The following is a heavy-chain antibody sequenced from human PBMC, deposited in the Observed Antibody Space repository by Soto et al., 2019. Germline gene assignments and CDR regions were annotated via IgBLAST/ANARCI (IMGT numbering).Heavy chain of an antibody. CDR2: INSYNGVT. D-gene: IGHD1-1*01. CDR1: GYTFTDYG. V-gene: IGHV1-18*01. J-gene: IGHJ4*02. Sequence: QVQLVQSGAEVKKPGASVKVSCNASGYTFTDYGITWVRQAPGQGLQWMGWINSYNGVTNNAHSFQGRVSMTTDTSTSTAYLELSSLRSDDTAVYYCARDRYNRGSFDYWGQGSLVTVSS. CDR3: ARDRYNRGSFDY.